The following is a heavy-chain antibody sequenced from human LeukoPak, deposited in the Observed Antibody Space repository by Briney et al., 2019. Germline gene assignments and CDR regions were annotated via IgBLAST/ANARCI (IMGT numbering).Heavy chain of an antibody. CDR1: GFTFSRYP. CDR3: ARDGVTMRILDY. J-gene: IGHJ4*02. V-gene: IGHV3-21*01. Sequence: GGPLRLSCAASGFTFSRYPMNWVRQAPGKGLEWVSSITSISIYKYHADSLKGRFTISRDNAKNSLYLQMNSLRAEDTAVYYCARDGVTMRILDYWGQGTLVTVSS. D-gene: IGHD3-22*01. CDR2: ITSISIYK.